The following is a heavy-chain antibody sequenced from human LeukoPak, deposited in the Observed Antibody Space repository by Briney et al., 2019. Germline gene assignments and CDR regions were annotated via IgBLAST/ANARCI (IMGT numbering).Heavy chain of an antibody. J-gene: IGHJ6*03. D-gene: IGHD3-9*01. CDR3: ARGLYYDILTGYYSGYYYYYYMDV. CDR1: GGSISSYY. V-gene: IGHV4-59*01. CDR2: IYYSGST. Sequence: PSETLSLTCTVSGGSISSYYWSWIRQPPGKGLEWIGYIYYSGSTNYNPSLKSRVTISVDTSKNQFSLKLSSVTAADTAVYYCARGLYYDILTGYYSGYYYYYYMDVWGKGTTVTISS.